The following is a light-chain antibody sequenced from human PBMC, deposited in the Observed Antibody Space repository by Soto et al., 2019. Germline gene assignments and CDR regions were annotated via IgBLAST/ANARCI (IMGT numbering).Light chain of an antibody. CDR3: QQYGSSSYT. CDR2: GAS. CDR1: QSVSSNY. V-gene: IGKV3-20*01. Sequence: DIVLTQSPDTLSLSPGERATLSCRASQSVSSNYLAWYQQKPGQAPRLLIYGASTRATGIPDKFSGSGAGTDFTRTINRLEPEDFAVYYCQQYGSSSYTFGQGTRLEI. J-gene: IGKJ2*01.